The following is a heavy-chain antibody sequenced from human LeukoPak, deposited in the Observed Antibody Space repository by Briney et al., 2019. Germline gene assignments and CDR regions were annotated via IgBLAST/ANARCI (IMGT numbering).Heavy chain of an antibody. CDR2: INPSGGST. V-gene: IGHV1-46*01. CDR3: ARDRAVAAAVDY. Sequence: ASVKVSCKXSRYTFTSYYMHWVRQAPGQGLERMGIINPSGGSTSYAQKFQGRVTMTRDTSTSTVYMELSSLRSEDTAVYYCARDRAVAAAVDYWGQGTLVTVSS. CDR1: RYTFTSYY. D-gene: IGHD2-15*01. J-gene: IGHJ4*02.